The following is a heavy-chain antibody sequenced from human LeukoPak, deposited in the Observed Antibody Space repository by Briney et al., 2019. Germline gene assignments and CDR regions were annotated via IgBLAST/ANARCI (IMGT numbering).Heavy chain of an antibody. CDR3: ARGEAGFDP. Sequence: RASVKVSCKASGYTFTGYYMHWVRQAPGQGLEWMGWINPNSGGTNYAQKFQGRVTMTRDTSISRAYMELSRLRSDDTAGYYCARGEAGFDPWGQGTLVTVSS. V-gene: IGHV1-2*02. J-gene: IGHJ5*02. CDR2: INPNSGGT. CDR1: GYTFTGYY.